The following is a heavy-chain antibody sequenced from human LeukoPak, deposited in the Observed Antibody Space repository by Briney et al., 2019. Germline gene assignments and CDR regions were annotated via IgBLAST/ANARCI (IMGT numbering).Heavy chain of an antibody. CDR2: ISSSSSYI. D-gene: IGHD2-2*01. V-gene: IGHV3-21*01. CDR3: AREYIVVVPAAIQSYYYYGMDV. CDR1: GFTFSSYS. J-gene: IGHJ6*02. Sequence: GGSLRLSCAASGFTFSSYSMNWVRQASGKGLEWVSSISSSSSYIYYADSVKGRFTISRDNAKNSLYLQMNSLRAEDTAVYYCAREYIVVVPAAIQSYYYYGMDVWGQGTTVTVSS.